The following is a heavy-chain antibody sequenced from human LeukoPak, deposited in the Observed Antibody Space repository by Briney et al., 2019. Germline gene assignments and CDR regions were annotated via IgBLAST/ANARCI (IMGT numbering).Heavy chain of an antibody. Sequence: SETLSLTCTVSGDSISSFYWSWIRQPAGKGLEWIGHIYTSGSTNYNPSLKSRVTMSVDTSKNQFSLKLSSVTAADTAVYYCARDVVAAVGSFDYWGQGTLVTVSS. CDR3: ARDVVAAVGSFDY. CDR2: IYTSGST. CDR1: GDSISSFY. V-gene: IGHV4-4*07. D-gene: IGHD6-13*01. J-gene: IGHJ4*02.